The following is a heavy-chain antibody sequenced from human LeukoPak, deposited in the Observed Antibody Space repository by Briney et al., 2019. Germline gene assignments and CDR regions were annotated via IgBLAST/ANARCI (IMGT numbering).Heavy chain of an antibody. CDR3: VGGMGGHFDY. CDR1: GFTFSTYW. J-gene: IGHJ4*02. Sequence: PGGSLRLSCAASGFTFSTYWMHWVRQAPGKGLVWVSRVNTAGSSTSYADSVKGRFTISRDNPKNTLYLQMNSLRAEDTAMYYCVGGMGGHFDYWGQGTLVTVSS. V-gene: IGHV3-74*01. D-gene: IGHD3-16*01. CDR2: VNTAGSST.